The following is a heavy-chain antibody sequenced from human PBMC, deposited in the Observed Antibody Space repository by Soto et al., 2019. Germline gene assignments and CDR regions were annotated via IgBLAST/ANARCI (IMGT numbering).Heavy chain of an antibody. D-gene: IGHD1-26*01. CDR3: ARSLELPSKNYYYYYMDV. Sequence: GGSLRLSCAASGFTFSSYGMHWVRQAPGKGLEWVAVIWYDGSNKYYADSVKGRFTISRDNSKNTLYLQMNSLRAEDTAVYYCARSLELPSKNYYYYYMDVWGKGTTVTVSS. CDR1: GFTFSSYG. CDR2: IWYDGSNK. J-gene: IGHJ6*03. V-gene: IGHV3-33*01.